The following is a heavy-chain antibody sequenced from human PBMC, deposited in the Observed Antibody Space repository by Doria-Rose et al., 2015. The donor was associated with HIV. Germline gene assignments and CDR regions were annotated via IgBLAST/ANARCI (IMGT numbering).Heavy chain of an antibody. D-gene: IGHD6-13*01. J-gene: IGHJ4*02. Sequence: SGPVLVKPTETLTLTCTVSGGSLSSPGMGVSWIRQPPGKALEWLANIFSDDERSYKTSPKSRLTISRRTSKSQVVLTMTDMDPVDTATYYCARIKSSRWYHKYYFDFWGQGTLVIVSA. V-gene: IGHV2-26*01. CDR2: IFSDDER. CDR3: ARIKSSRWYHKYYFDF. CDR1: GGSLSSPGMG.